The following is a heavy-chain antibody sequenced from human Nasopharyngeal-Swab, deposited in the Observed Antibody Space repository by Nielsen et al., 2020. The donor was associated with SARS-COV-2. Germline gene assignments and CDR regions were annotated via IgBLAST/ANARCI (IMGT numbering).Heavy chain of an antibody. J-gene: IGHJ3*02. D-gene: IGHD3-22*01. CDR3: ARNFYDSSGWNAFDI. CDR2: ISYDGSNK. Sequence: GESLKISCAASGFTFSSYAMHWVRQAPGKGLEWVAVISYDGSNKYYADSVKGRSTISRDNSKNTLYLQMNSLRAEDTAVYYCARNFYDSSGWNAFDIWGQGTMVTVSS. V-gene: IGHV3-30*04. CDR1: GFTFSSYA.